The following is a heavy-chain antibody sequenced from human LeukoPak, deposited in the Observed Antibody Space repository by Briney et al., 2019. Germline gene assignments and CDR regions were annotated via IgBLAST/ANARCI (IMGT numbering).Heavy chain of an antibody. J-gene: IGHJ4*02. Sequence: GGSLRLSCAASGFTFDDYAMHWVRQAPGRGLEWVSGISWNSGSIGYADSVKGRFTISRDNAKNSLYLQMNGLRAEDTALYYCALGGGTHYWGQGTLVTVSS. D-gene: IGHD3-16*01. CDR3: ALGGGTHY. V-gene: IGHV3-9*01. CDR1: GFTFDDYA. CDR2: ISWNSGSI.